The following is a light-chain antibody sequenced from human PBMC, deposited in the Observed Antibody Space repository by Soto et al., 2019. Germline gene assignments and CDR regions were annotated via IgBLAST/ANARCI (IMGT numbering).Light chain of an antibody. CDR3: QSYDSSLSVV. J-gene: IGLJ2*01. V-gene: IGLV1-40*01. CDR1: SSNIGAGYD. Sequence: QSVLTQPPSVSGAPGQRVTISCTGSSSNIGAGYDVHWYQQVPGTAPKLLIYGNNNRPSGVPDRFSGSKSGTSASLAITGLRAEDEADYYCQSYDSSLSVVFGGGTKVTVL. CDR2: GNN.